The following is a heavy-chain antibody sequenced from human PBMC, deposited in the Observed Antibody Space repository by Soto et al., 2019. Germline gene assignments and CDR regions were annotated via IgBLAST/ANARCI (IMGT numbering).Heavy chain of an antibody. D-gene: IGHD2-15*01. Sequence: GGSLRLSCVASGFRFSSFAMHWVRQAPGKGLEWVAVLKSDGFTRDYVDSVKGRFTISRDNSRNTVYLQMNNLRAEDTAVYYCAKSPSVVLVPSTLGGNNWFDPWGQGTLVTVSS. CDR3: AKSPSVVLVPSTLGGNNWFDP. V-gene: IGHV3-30*18. CDR2: LKSDGFTR. CDR1: GFRFSSFA. J-gene: IGHJ5*02.